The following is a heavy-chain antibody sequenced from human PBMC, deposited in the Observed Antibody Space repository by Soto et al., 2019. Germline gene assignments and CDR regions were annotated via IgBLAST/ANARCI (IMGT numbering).Heavy chain of an antibody. CDR3: ANFKQSHNGIEF. V-gene: IGHV1-2*06. Sequence: AAVKISCKASGYTFTSYYMYWVRQAPGQGLEWVGRINPKSGDTNYAQRFQGRVSMTRDTSISTSYLELSSLTSDDTALYYCANFKQSHNGIEFWGRGPLVTVS. D-gene: IGHD1-26*01. CDR1: GYTFTSYY. J-gene: IGHJ4*02. CDR2: INPKSGDT.